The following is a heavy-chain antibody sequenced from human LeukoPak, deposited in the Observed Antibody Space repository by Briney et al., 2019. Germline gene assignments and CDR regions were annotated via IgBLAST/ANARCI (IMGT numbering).Heavy chain of an antibody. Sequence: SETLSLTCTASGGSISSYYWSWIRQPPGKGLEWIGYIYYSGSTNYNPSLKSRVTISVDTSKNQFSLKLSSVTAADTAVYYCARGNYYDSSGYYSRSYNWFDPWGQGTLVTVSS. D-gene: IGHD3-22*01. CDR1: GGSISSYY. CDR2: IYYSGST. J-gene: IGHJ5*02. V-gene: IGHV4-59*01. CDR3: ARGNYYDSSGYYSRSYNWFDP.